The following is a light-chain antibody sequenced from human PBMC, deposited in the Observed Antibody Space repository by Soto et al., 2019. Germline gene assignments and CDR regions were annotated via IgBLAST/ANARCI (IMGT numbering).Light chain of an antibody. CDR3: QQYVSSSYT. CDR1: QSVSKNY. J-gene: IGKJ2*01. Sequence: EIVLTQSPGTLSLSPGERATLSCRASQSVSKNYLAWYQQKPGQAPRLLIYGASSRATVIPDRFSGSGSGTDFTLTISRLEPEDFAVYYCQQYVSSSYTFGQGTKLQI. CDR2: GAS. V-gene: IGKV3-20*01.